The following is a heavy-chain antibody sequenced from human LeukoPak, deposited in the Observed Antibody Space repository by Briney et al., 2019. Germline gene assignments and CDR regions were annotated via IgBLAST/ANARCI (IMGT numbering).Heavy chain of an antibody. CDR3: AKRNSWYEYYFDY. Sequence: GASVKVSCKASGYTFTSYAVHWVRQAPGQRLEWMGWINAGNGNTKYSQKFQGRVTITRDTSASTAYMELSSLRSEDTAVYYCAKRNSWYEYYFDYWGQGTLVTVSS. J-gene: IGHJ4*02. CDR2: INAGNGNT. V-gene: IGHV1-3*01. CDR1: GYTFTSYA. D-gene: IGHD6-13*01.